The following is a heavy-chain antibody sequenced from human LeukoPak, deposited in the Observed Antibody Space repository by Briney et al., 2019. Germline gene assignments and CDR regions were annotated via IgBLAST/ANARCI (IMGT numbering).Heavy chain of an antibody. CDR1: GGSFSGYY. J-gene: IGHJ4*02. CDR2: INHSGST. CDR3: ARGRGERGCPTNYFDY. V-gene: IGHV4-34*01. D-gene: IGHD1-26*01. Sequence: SETLSLTCAVYGGSFSGYYWSWIRQPPGKGLEWIGEINHSGSTNYNPSLKSRVTISVDTSKNQFSLKLSSVTAADTAVYYCARGRGERGCPTNYFDYWGQGTLVTVSS.